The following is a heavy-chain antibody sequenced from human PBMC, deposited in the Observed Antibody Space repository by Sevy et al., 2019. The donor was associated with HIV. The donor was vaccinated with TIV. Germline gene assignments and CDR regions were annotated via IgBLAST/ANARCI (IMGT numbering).Heavy chain of an antibody. CDR3: AGEALHNYGMDV. V-gene: IGHV3-11*01. CDR1: GFTFSDYY. CDR2: IISSGSTI. Sequence: GGSLRLSCAASGFTFSDYYMSWFRQAPGKGLEWVSYIISSGSTIYYADSVKGRFTISRDNAKNSLYLQMNSLRAEDTDVYYCAGEALHNYGMDVWGQRTTVTVSS. J-gene: IGHJ6*02.